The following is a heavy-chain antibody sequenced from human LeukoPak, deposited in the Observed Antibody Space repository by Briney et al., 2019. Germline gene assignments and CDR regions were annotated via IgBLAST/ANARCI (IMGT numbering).Heavy chain of an antibody. D-gene: IGHD3-16*01. CDR3: ARDGRRAQFFWADDGFDI. J-gene: IGHJ3*02. CDR1: GGSISSGGYS. CDR2: IYYSGST. V-gene: IGHV4-30-4*07. Sequence: PSQTLSLTCAVSGGSISSGGYSWSWIRQPPGKGLEWIGYIYYSGSTYYNPSLKSRVTISVDTSKNQFSLKLSSVTAADTAVYYCARDGRRAQFFWADDGFDIWGQGTMVTVSS.